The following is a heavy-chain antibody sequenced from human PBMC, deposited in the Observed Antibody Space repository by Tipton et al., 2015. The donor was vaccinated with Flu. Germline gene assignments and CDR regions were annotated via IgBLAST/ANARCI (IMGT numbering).Heavy chain of an antibody. D-gene: IGHD1-14*01. CDR3: ARGLGGNNPY. CDR1: GGSISSYY. Sequence: TLSLTCTVSGGSISSYYWSWIRQPPGKGLEWIGYFYHTGDTNYNPSLASRVTISVDMSTNQLSLHLRSVTAADTAVYYCARGLGGNNPYWGRGTLVTVSS. CDR2: FYHTGDT. V-gene: IGHV4-59*08. J-gene: IGHJ4*02.